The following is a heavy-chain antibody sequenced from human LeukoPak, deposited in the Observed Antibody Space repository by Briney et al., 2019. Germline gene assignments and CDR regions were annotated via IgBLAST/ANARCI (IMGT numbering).Heavy chain of an antibody. D-gene: IGHD3-3*01. Sequence: SETLSLTCSVSDGSINSYYWNWIRRPPGKGLEWIGYIYYNGNTNYSPSLKSRVTISVDTSKNQFSLKLSSVTAADTAVYYCARVATIFGVVIFDYWGQGTLVTVSS. J-gene: IGHJ4*02. CDR2: IYYNGNT. CDR3: ARVATIFGVVIFDY. V-gene: IGHV4-59*01. CDR1: DGSINSYY.